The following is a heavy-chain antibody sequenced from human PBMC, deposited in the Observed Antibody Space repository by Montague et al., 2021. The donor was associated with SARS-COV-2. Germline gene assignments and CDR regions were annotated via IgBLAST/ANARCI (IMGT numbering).Heavy chain of an antibody. V-gene: IGHV5-51*01. J-gene: IGHJ4*02. Sequence: QSGAEVKKPGESLKISCEGSGYSFTSYWIAWVRQMPGKGLEWMGIIYPEDSDTRYSPSFQGHVTISADKSMNIAFPQWSSLRASDTAIYYCARQVHIYCSSTSCPFDYWGQGTLVTVSS. D-gene: IGHD2-2*01. CDR2: IYPEDSDT. CDR1: GYSFTSYW. CDR3: ARQVHIYCSSTSCPFDY.